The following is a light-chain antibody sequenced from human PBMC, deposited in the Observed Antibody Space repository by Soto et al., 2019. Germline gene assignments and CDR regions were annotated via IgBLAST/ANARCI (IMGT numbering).Light chain of an antibody. CDR1: SSDVGNYNY. V-gene: IGLV2-11*01. CDR2: DVD. Sequence: QSALTQPRSVSGSPGQSVTISCTGTSSDVGNYNYVSWYQQRPGKAPKLMISDVDKRPSGVPDRFSASKSGNTASLTISGHQAVDEAYYYCCSYAGSYTLLFGGGTKLTVL. J-gene: IGLJ3*02. CDR3: CSYAGSYTLL.